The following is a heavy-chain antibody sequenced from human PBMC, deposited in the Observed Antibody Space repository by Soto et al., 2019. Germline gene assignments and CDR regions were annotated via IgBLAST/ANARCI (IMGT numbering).Heavy chain of an antibody. Sequence: GASVKVSCKASGGTFSSYTISWVRQAPGQGLEWMGRIIPILGIANYAQKFQGRVTITADKSTSTAYMELSSLRSEDTAVYYCARVVSSGWGDAFDIWGQGTMVTVS. D-gene: IGHD6-19*01. CDR2: IIPILGIA. CDR3: ARVVSSGWGDAFDI. J-gene: IGHJ3*02. CDR1: GGTFSSYT. V-gene: IGHV1-69*02.